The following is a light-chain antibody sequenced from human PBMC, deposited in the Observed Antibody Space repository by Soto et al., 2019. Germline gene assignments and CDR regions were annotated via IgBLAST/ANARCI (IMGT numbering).Light chain of an antibody. CDR3: QQRRNWPQT. V-gene: IGKV3-11*01. CDR1: QTISSY. CDR2: DAS. Sequence: EILLTQSPATLSLSPGERATLSCRASQTISSYLAWYQQKPGQAPRLLIYDASNRATGIRARFSGSGSGTDFTLTISSLEPEDFAIYYCQQRRNWPQTFGQGTKVEIK. J-gene: IGKJ1*01.